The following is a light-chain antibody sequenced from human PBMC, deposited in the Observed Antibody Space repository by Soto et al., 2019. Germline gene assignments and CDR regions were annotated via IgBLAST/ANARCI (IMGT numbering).Light chain of an antibody. CDR1: QSIRSW. J-gene: IGKJ1*01. CDR3: QQYNNYPWT. Sequence: DIQMTQSPSTLSASVGDRVTITCRASQSIRSWLAWYQQKPGKAPKILIYTASSLESGVPSRFSGIGSGTEVTLTISSLQPDDFATYYCQQYNNYPWTFGQGTKVEIK. V-gene: IGKV1-5*03. CDR2: TAS.